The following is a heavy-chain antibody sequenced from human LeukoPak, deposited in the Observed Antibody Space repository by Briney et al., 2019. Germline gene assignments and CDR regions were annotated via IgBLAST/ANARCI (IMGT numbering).Heavy chain of an antibody. CDR3: AREGPSATPYY. Sequence: PGGSLRLSCAASGFTFSSYAMSWVRQAPGKGLEWVANIKQDGSEKYYVDSVKGRFTISRDNAKNSLYPQMNSLRAEDTAVYYCAREGPSATPYYWGQGTLVTVSS. CDR1: GFTFSSYA. D-gene: IGHD2-15*01. V-gene: IGHV3-7*01. CDR2: IKQDGSEK. J-gene: IGHJ4*02.